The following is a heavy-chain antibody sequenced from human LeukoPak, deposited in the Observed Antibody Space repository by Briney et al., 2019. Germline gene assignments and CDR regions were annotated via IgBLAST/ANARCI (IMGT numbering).Heavy chain of an antibody. CDR3: ASTPGYCSSPTCFEYFHH. V-gene: IGHV3-74*01. J-gene: IGHJ1*01. CDR1: GFTFSSDW. CDR2: INSDESST. D-gene: IGHD2-2*03. Sequence: GGSLRLSCAASGFTFSSDWMHWVRQAPGKGLVWVSRINSDESSTSYADSVKGRFTISRDNAKNTLYLQMNSLRAEDTAVYYCASTPGYCSSPTCFEYFHHWGQGTLVTVSS.